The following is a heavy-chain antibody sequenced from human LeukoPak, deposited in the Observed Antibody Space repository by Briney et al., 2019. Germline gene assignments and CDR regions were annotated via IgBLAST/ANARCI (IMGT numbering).Heavy chain of an antibody. CDR3: AREGITMVRGVISHWFDP. CDR1: GGSISSGSYY. V-gene: IGHV4-61*02. CDR2: IYTSGST. J-gene: IGHJ5*02. Sequence: SETLSLTCTVSGGSISSGSYYWSWIRQPAGKGLERIGRIYTSGSTNYNPSLKSRVTISVDTSKNQFSLKLSSVTAADTAVYYCAREGITMVRGVISHWFDPWGQGTLVTVSS. D-gene: IGHD3-10*01.